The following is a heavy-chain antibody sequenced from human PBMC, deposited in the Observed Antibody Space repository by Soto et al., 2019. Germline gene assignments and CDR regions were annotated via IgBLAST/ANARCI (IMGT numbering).Heavy chain of an antibody. CDR1: GFTFSSYA. CDR2: ISGSGGST. J-gene: IGHJ6*02. D-gene: IGHD2-15*01. V-gene: IGHV3-23*01. CDR3: AKTYCSGGSCKFYGMDV. Sequence: GGSLRLSCAASGFTFSSYAMSWVRQAPGKGLEWVSAISGSGGSTYYADSVKGRFTISRDNSKNTLYLQMNSQRAEDTAVYYCAKTYCSGGSCKFYGMDVWGQGTTVTVSS.